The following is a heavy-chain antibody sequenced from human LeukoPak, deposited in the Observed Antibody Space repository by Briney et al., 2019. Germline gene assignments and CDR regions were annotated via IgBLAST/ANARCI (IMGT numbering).Heavy chain of an antibody. V-gene: IGHV3-23*01. D-gene: IGHD2-21*01. CDR2: ISGGGDTT. Sequence: GGSLRLSCGVSGFTFSNHAMSWVRQSSGKGLERVSVISGGGDTTYYADSVKGRFTISRDNSKNMLYLQMNSLRAEDTAVYYCAKEPQHCGGVTCTSSIARGYAWFDPWGQGTLVTVSS. J-gene: IGHJ5*02. CDR3: AKEPQHCGGVTCTSSIARGYAWFDP. CDR1: GFTFSNHA.